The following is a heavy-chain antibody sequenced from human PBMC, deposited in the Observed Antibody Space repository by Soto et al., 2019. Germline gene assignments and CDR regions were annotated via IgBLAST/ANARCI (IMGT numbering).Heavy chain of an antibody. Sequence: LXLSCAASGFTFSNAWMNWVRQAPGKGPEWVGRIKSETDGGTIDYAAPVKGRLTIWRDDSKNTLYLQMNSLKNEDPAVYYCATLGYVTGKGFDYWGQGTLVTVSS. CDR1: GFTFSNAW. J-gene: IGHJ4*02. D-gene: IGHD7-27*01. CDR2: IKSETDGGTI. CDR3: ATLGYVTGKGFDY. V-gene: IGHV3-15*01.